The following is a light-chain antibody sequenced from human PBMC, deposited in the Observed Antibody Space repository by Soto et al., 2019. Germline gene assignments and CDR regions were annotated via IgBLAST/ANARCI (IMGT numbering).Light chain of an antibody. CDR2: GAS. Sequence: EIVLTQSPGSLSLSPGERATLSCRASQTVSSSNLAWYQQKPGQAPRLLIYGASSRATGIPDRFSGSGSGTDLPHTISRLEPEGFAVYHGQHFGAPWAFGQGTKVEI. CDR3: QHFGAPWA. CDR1: QTVSSSN. V-gene: IGKV3-20*01. J-gene: IGKJ1*01.